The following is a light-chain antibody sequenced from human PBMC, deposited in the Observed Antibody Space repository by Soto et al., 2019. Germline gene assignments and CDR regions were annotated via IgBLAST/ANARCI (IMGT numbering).Light chain of an antibody. CDR3: QQHGSSPIT. Sequence: EIVLTQSPRTLSLSPGERATRFCRASQTVTRNYLAWHQQKPGQTPRLLVYGASSRATGIPDRFSGSGSGTDFTLTISRLEPEDFAVYYCQQHGSSPITFGQGTRLEIK. CDR1: QTVTRNY. CDR2: GAS. J-gene: IGKJ5*01. V-gene: IGKV3-20*01.